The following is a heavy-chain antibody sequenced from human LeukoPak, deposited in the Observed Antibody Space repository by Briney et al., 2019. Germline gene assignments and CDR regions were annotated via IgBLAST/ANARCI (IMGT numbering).Heavy chain of an antibody. Sequence: GGSLRLSCAASGFTFSIYGMHWVRQAPGKGLEWVAVISYDGSNKYYADSVKGRFTISRDNSKNTLYLQMNSLRAEDTAVYYCAKDATGYYGSGSYYFDYWGQGTLVTVSS. V-gene: IGHV3-30*18. CDR2: ISYDGSNK. CDR1: GFTFSIYG. D-gene: IGHD3-10*01. CDR3: AKDATGYYGSGSYYFDY. J-gene: IGHJ4*02.